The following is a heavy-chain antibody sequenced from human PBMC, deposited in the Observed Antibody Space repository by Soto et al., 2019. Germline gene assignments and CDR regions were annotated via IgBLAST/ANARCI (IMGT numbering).Heavy chain of an antibody. CDR3: ARVGSYHSTAFDI. CDR1: GGSISGSSYY. J-gene: IGHJ3*02. CDR2: IYYSGNR. V-gene: IGHV4-39*07. D-gene: IGHD3-10*01. Sequence: SETLSLTCTVSGGSISGSSYYWDWIRQPPGKGLEWIGSIYYSGNRYYSPSLKSRVTMSVDTSKNQFSLKLSSVTAADTAVYYCARVGSYHSTAFDIWGQGTMVT.